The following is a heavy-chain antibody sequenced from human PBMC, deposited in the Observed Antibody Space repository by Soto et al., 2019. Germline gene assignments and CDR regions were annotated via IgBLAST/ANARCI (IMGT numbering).Heavy chain of an antibody. Sequence: ASVKVSCKASGYTFTSYAMHWVRQAPGQRLEWMGWINAGNGNTKYSQKFQGRVTITRDTSASTAYMELSSLKSEDTAVYYCARGGSLYWYFDLWGSGTLVTVS. CDR2: INAGNGNT. D-gene: IGHD1-26*01. CDR3: ARGGSLYWYFDL. V-gene: IGHV1-3*01. J-gene: IGHJ2*01. CDR1: GYTFTSYA.